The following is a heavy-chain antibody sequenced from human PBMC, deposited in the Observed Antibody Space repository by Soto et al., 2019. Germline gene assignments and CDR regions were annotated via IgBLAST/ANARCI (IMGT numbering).Heavy chain of an antibody. Sequence: QLQLQESGSGLVKPSQTLSLTCAVSGGSISSGGYSWSWIRQPPGKGLEWIGYIYHSGSTYYNPSLKSRVTISVDRSKNQFSLKLSSVTAADTAVYYWAREDCSSTSCYTAYWGQGTLVTVSS. CDR2: IYHSGST. CDR1: GGSISSGGYS. D-gene: IGHD2-2*02. J-gene: IGHJ4*02. CDR3: AREDCSSTSCYTAY. V-gene: IGHV4-30-2*01.